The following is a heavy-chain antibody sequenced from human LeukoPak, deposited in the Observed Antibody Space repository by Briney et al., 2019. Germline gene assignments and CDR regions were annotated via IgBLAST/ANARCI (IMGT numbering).Heavy chain of an antibody. Sequence: SETLSLTCTVSGGSISSSSYYWGWIRQPPGKGLEWIGSIYYSGSTYYNPSLKSRVTISVDTSKNQFSLKLSSVTAADTAVYYCARLYYDGSGYSYYFDYWGQGTLVTVSS. V-gene: IGHV4-39*01. J-gene: IGHJ4*02. CDR1: GGSISSSSYY. CDR3: ARLYYDGSGYSYYFDY. D-gene: IGHD3-22*01. CDR2: IYYSGST.